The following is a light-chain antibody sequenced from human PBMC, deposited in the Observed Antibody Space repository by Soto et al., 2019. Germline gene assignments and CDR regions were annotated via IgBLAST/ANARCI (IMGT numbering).Light chain of an antibody. V-gene: IGKV3-20*01. Sequence: EIGLTQSPGTLSLSPGERATLSCGASQSVSKNYLAWYQQKPGHAPRLLIYGASNRATGIPDRLSGSASGTEFPLTISRMEPEDFAVYYCQQYGSSGTFGHGTKVDIK. CDR3: QQYGSSGT. CDR1: QSVSKNY. J-gene: IGKJ1*01. CDR2: GAS.